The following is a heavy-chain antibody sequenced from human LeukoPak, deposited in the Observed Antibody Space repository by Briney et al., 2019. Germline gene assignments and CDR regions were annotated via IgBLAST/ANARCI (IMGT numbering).Heavy chain of an antibody. CDR2: IISILGIA. J-gene: IGHJ5*02. CDR1: GGTFSSYV. CDR3: ARASGSYFYNWFDP. V-gene: IGHV1-69*04. Sequence: SVKVSCKASGGTFSSYVISWVRQAPGQGLEWMGRIISILGIANYAQKFQGRVTITADKSTSTAYMELSSLRSEDTAVYYCARASGSYFYNWFDPWGQGTLVTVSS. D-gene: IGHD1-26*01.